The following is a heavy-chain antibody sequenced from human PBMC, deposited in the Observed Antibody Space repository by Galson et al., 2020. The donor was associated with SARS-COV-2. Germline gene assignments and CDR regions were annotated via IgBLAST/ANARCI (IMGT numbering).Heavy chain of an antibody. CDR3: ATGAAVLTRGWFDP. J-gene: IGHJ5*02. Sequence: ASVKVSCKVSGYTLTELSMHWVRQAPGKGLEWMGGFDPEDGETIYAQKFQGRVTMTEDTSTDTAYMELSSLRSEDTAVYYCATGAAVLTRGWFDPWGQGTLVTVSS. CDR1: GYTLTELS. V-gene: IGHV1-24*01. D-gene: IGHD6-13*01. CDR2: FDPEDGET.